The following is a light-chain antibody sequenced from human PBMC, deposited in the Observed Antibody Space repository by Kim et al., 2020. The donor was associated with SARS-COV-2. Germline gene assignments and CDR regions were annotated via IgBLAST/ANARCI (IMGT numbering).Light chain of an antibody. V-gene: IGLV3-1*01. Sequence: GSPERTASIPGSGNKLGDKYACWYQQKPGQSPVLVIYQETKRPSGIPERFSGSNSGKTATLTISGTQAMDEADYYCQAWDSSTAVFGGGTKLTVL. CDR2: QET. CDR3: QAWDSSTAV. CDR1: KLGDKY. J-gene: IGLJ2*01.